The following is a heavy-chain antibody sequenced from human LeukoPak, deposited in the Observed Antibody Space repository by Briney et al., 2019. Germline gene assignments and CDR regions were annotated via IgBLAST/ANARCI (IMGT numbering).Heavy chain of an antibody. J-gene: IGHJ2*01. CDR2: ISWNSGSI. D-gene: IGHD3-22*01. CDR3: AKDKLLPHYYDSSGYRNRLYWYFDL. CDR1: GFTFSSYW. V-gene: IGHV3-9*01. Sequence: PGGSLRLSCAASGFTFSSYWMSWVRQAPGKGLEWVSGISWNSGSIGYADSVKGRFTISRDNAKNSLYLQMNSLRAEDTALYYCAKDKLLPHYYDSSGYRNRLYWYFDLWGRGTLVTVSS.